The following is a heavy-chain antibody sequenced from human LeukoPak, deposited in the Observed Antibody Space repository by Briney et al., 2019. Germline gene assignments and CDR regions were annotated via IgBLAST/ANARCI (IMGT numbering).Heavy chain of an antibody. D-gene: IGHD3-3*01. Sequence: PSETLSLTCTVSGGSISSSSYYWGWIRQPPGKGLEWIGSIYYSGSTNYNPSLKSRVTISVDTSKNQFSLKLSSVTAADTAVYYCARSYAITSGMDVWGQGTTVTVSS. CDR2: IYYSGST. CDR1: GGSISSSSYY. J-gene: IGHJ6*02. V-gene: IGHV4-39*07. CDR3: ARSYAITSGMDV.